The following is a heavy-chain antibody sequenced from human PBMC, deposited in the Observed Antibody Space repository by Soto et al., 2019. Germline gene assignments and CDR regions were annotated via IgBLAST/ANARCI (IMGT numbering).Heavy chain of an antibody. CDR3: ARDNGIAGSFDP. V-gene: IGHV3-48*02. Sequence: GGSLRLSCAASGFTFSTYSMNWVRQAPGKGLEWIAYITSSSSTIFYADSVKGRFTISRDNAKNSLYLQMNSLRDEDTSVYYCARDNGIAGSFDPWGQGTLVTVS. CDR1: GFTFSTYS. D-gene: IGHD2-15*01. J-gene: IGHJ5*02. CDR2: ITSSSSTI.